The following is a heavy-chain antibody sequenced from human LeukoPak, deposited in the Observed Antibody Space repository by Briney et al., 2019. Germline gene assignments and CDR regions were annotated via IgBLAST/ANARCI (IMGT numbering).Heavy chain of an antibody. V-gene: IGHV3-74*01. D-gene: IGHD2-8*02. Sequence: PGGSLRLSCAASGFSFSNYWMHWVRQAPGKGLVWVSHINSDGSSTSYADSVKGRFTISRDNAKNTMFLQMNSLSAEDTAMYYCARDQTYCTGRHCYFEYWGQGTLVTVSS. CDR3: ARDQTYCTGRHCYFEY. CDR1: GFSFSNYW. CDR2: INSDGSST. J-gene: IGHJ4*02.